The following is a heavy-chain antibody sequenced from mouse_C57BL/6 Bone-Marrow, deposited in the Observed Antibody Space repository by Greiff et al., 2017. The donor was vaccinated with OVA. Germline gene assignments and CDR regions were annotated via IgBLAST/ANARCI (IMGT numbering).Heavy chain of an antibody. CDR2: IYPYNGVS. CDR1: GYSFTGYY. J-gene: IGHJ4*01. CDR3: AREGYDYDEGVDY. Sequence: VQLKESGPELVKPGASVKISCKASGYSFTGYYMHWVKQSHGNILDWIGYIYPYNGVSSYNQKFKGKATLTVDKSSSTAYMELRSLTSEDSAVYYCAREGYDYDEGVDYWGQGTSVTVSS. V-gene: IGHV1-31*01. D-gene: IGHD2-4*01.